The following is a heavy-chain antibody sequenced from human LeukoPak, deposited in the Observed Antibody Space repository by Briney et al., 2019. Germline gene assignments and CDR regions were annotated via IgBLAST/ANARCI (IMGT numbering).Heavy chain of an antibody. CDR2: INTNTGNP. V-gene: IGHV7-4-1*02. D-gene: IGHD3-10*01. CDR3: ARDNPIVLLWFGGGWFDP. CDR1: GYTFTTYA. Sequence: GASVKVSCKASGYTFTTYAMNWVRQVPGQGLEWMGWINTNTGNPTYAQGFTGRFVFSLDTSVSTAYLQISSLKAEDTAVYYCARDNPIVLLWFGGGWFDPWGQGTLVTVSS. J-gene: IGHJ5*02.